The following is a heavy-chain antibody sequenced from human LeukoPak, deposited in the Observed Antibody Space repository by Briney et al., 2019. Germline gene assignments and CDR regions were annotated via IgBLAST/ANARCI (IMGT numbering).Heavy chain of an antibody. V-gene: IGHV3-48*03. CDR2: IGSSGNAI. Sequence: GGSLRLSCAASGFTFSSSEMNWVRQAPGKGLEWVSYIGSSGNAIYYVDSVRGRFTISRDNAKNSLYLQMNSLRVEDTAVYYCARRRDWFDPWGQGTLVTVSS. CDR1: GFTFSSSE. J-gene: IGHJ5*02. CDR3: ARRRDWFDP.